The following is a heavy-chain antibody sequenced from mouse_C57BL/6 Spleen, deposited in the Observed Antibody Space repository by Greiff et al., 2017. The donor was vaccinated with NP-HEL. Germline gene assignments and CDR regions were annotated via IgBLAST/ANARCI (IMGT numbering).Heavy chain of an antibody. J-gene: IGHJ4*01. CDR1: GFTFSSYA. D-gene: IGHD1-1*01. Sequence: EVQVVESGEGLVKPGGSLKLSCAASGFTFSSYAMSWVRQTPEKRLEWVAYISSGGDYIYYADTVKGRFTISRDNARNTLYLQMSSLKSEDTAMYYCTRDTGVVAPYAMDYWGQGTSVTVSS. V-gene: IGHV5-9-1*02. CDR3: TRDTGVVAPYAMDY. CDR2: ISSGGDYI.